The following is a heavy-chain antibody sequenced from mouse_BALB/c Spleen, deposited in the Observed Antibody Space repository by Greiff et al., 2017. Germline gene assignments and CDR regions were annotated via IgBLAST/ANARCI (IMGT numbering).Heavy chain of an antibody. CDR3: ARWRGIAY. J-gene: IGHJ3*01. V-gene: IGHV1-77*01. Sequence: VQLQPSGAELARPGASVKLSCKASGYTFTDYYINWVKQRTGQGLEWIGEIYPGSGNTYYNEKFKGKATLTADKSSSTAYMQLSSLTSEDSAVYFCARWRGIAYWGQGTLVTVSA. CDR1: GYTFTDYY. CDR2: IYPGSGNT.